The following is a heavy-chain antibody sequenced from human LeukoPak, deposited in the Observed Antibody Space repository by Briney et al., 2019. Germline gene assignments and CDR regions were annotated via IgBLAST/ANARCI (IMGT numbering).Heavy chain of an antibody. D-gene: IGHD6-13*01. CDR1: GSSFTSYW. CDR3: ARQGIAAAGTSRRPLDYYYGMDV. J-gene: IGHJ6*02. V-gene: IGHV5-51*01. CDR2: IYPGDSDT. Sequence: GESLQISCKGSGSSFTSYWIGWVRPLPGKGLEWMGIIYPGDSDTRYSPSFQGQVTISADKSISTAYLQWSSLKASDTAMYYCARQGIAAAGTSRRPLDYYYGMDVWGQGTTVTVSS.